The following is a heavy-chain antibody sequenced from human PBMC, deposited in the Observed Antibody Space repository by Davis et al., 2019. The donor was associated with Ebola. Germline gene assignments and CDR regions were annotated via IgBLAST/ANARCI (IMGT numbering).Heavy chain of an antibody. CDR3: VRILAVYANALDI. CDR1: GYSFTSYW. J-gene: IGHJ3*02. D-gene: IGHD2-8*02. V-gene: IGHV5-51*01. CDR2: IYPGDSDT. Sequence: GESLKISCKGSGYSFTSYWIGRVRQMPGKGLEWMGIIYPGDSDTRYSPSFQGQVTISADKSISTAYLQWSSLKASDTAMYYCVRILAVYANALDIWGQGTMVTVSS.